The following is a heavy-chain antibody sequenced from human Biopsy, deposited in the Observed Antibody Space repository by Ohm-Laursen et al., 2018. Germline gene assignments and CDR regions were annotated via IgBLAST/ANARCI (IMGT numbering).Heavy chain of an antibody. V-gene: IGHV4-59*07. Sequence: SDTLSLTCAVSSGSISNYFWTRIRQPPGKGLEWIGYFRFEDRTSYNSSLKSRVTISADTSKNQFSLRLSSVTAADTAVYYCALGGGSYVNFDYWGQGTLFTVSS. CDR2: FRFEDRT. D-gene: IGHD1-26*01. CDR1: SGSISNYF. CDR3: ALGGGSYVNFDY. J-gene: IGHJ4*02.